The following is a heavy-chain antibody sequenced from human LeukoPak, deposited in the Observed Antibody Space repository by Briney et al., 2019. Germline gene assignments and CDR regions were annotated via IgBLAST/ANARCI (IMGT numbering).Heavy chain of an antibody. D-gene: IGHD3-22*01. CDR1: GYTFTSYY. V-gene: IGHV1-2*02. Sequence: ASVKVSCKASGYTFTSYYMHWVRQAPGQGLEWMGWINPNSGGTNYAQKFQGRVTMTRDTSISTAYMELSRLRSDDTAVYYCARGGAGYYDSSGYYFGWAFDIWGRGTMVTVSS. J-gene: IGHJ3*02. CDR3: ARGGAGYYDSSGYYFGWAFDI. CDR2: INPNSGGT.